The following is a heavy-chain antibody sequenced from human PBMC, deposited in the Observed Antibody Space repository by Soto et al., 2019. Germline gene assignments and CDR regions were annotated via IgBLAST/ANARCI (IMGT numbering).Heavy chain of an antibody. CDR2: MNPKSGGT. CDR3: VKVAELKSGYYPAMDV. CDR1: GYSFTGHD. Sequence: QVQLVQSGAEVRKPGASVRVSCKASGYSFTGHDVNWVRQASGQGLEWMGWMNPKSGGTGYAQKFQGRVTMNRDPSINTAYMDLSGLTSQDTAVYYCVKVAELKSGYYPAMDVWGQGTTVTVSS. D-gene: IGHD1-26*01. V-gene: IGHV1-8*01. J-gene: IGHJ6*02.